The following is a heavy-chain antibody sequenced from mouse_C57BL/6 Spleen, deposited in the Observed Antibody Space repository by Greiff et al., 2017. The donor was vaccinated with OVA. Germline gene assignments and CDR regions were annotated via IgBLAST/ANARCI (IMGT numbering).Heavy chain of an antibody. CDR2: ISDGGSYT. Sequence: EVQVVESGGGLVKPGGSLKLSCAASGFTFSSYAMSWVRQTPEKRLEWVATISDGGSYTYYPDNVKGRFTISRDNAKNNLYLQMSHLKSEDTAMYYCARSITTVVATGAMDYWGQGTSGTVSS. CDR1: GFTFSSYA. CDR3: ARSITTVVATGAMDY. D-gene: IGHD1-1*01. V-gene: IGHV5-4*01. J-gene: IGHJ4*01.